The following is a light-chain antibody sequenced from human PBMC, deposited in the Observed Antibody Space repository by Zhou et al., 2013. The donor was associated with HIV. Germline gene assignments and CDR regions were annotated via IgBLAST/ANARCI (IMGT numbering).Light chain of an antibody. V-gene: IGKV1-39*01. CDR3: QQSYINPWT. J-gene: IGKJ1*01. CDR2: GAT. Sequence: DIQMTQSPSSLSASVGDRVTITCRAGQTITTYLNWYQQKPGKAPKLLIYGATNLQSGVPSRFSGSASGTGTEFAITISSLQPDDFATYYCQQSYINPWTFGQGTKVEIK. CDR1: QTITTY.